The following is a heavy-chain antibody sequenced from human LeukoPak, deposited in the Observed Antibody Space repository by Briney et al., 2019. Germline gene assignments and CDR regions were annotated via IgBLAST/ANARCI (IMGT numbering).Heavy chain of an antibody. CDR1: GILVSSNY. Sequence: GSLRLSCVASGILVSSNYMSWVRQAPGKGLEWVSFIDSTGSTYYADSVKGRFTISRDNSRNTLYLQMNSLGVEDTAVYYCARRERLGYSYGRGTLDIWGQGTMVTVSS. D-gene: IGHD5-18*01. V-gene: IGHV3-66*01. CDR3: ARRERLGYSYGRGTLDI. CDR2: IDSTGST. J-gene: IGHJ3*02.